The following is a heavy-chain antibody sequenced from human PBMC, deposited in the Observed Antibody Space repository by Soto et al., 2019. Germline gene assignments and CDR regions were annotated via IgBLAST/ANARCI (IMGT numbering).Heavy chain of an antibody. CDR2: ISSSSSYI. V-gene: IGHV3-21*01. J-gene: IGHJ6*02. CDR3: ARDSSSLGNYYYGMDV. CDR1: GFTFSSYS. D-gene: IGHD6-6*01. Sequence: GESLKISCAASGFTFSSYSMNWVRQAPGKGLEWVSSISSSSSYIYYADSVKGRFTISRDNAKNSLYLQMNSLRAEDTAVYYCARDSSSLGNYYYGMDVWGQGTTVTVSS.